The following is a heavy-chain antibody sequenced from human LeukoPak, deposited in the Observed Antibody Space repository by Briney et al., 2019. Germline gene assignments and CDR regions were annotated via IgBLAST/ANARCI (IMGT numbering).Heavy chain of an antibody. V-gene: IGHV3-30*02. CDR2: IRYDGSNK. J-gene: IGHJ4*02. D-gene: IGHD3-22*01. CDR1: GFTFSSYG. Sequence: GGSLRLSCAASGFTFSSYGMHWVRQAPGKGLEWVAFIRYDGSNKYYADSVKGRFTISRDNSKNTLYLQMNSLRAEDTAVYYCAKDSPPYYYDSSGYFLDYWGQGTLVTVSS. CDR3: AKDSPPYYYDSSGYFLDY.